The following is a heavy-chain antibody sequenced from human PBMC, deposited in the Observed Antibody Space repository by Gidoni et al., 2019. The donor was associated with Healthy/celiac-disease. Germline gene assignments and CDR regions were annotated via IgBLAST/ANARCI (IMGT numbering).Heavy chain of an antibody. J-gene: IGHJ6*03. CDR3: ARDRGIAAAGTIYYYMDV. V-gene: IGHV4-61*01. Sequence: QVQLQESGPGLVKPSETLSLTCTVSGGSVSSGSYYWSWIRHPPGKGLEWIGYIYYSGSTNYTPSLKSRVTISVDTSKNQFSLKLSSVTAADTAVYYCARDRGIAAAGTIYYYMDVWGKGTTVTVSS. CDR2: IYYSGST. D-gene: IGHD6-13*01. CDR1: GGSVSSGSYY.